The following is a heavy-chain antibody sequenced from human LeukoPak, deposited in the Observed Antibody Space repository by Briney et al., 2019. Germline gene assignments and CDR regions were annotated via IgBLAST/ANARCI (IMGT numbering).Heavy chain of an antibody. J-gene: IGHJ4*02. CDR2: IHHSGST. CDR1: GGSINSSAYS. CDR3: ARGEFDLNYFDY. V-gene: IGHV4-30-2*01. D-gene: IGHD3-10*01. Sequence: SETLSLTCTVSGGSINSSAYSWNWIRQPPGKGLEWIGYIHHSGSTYNTPSLKSRVTISVDRSKNQFSLKLSSVTAADTVVYYCARGEFDLNYFDYWGQGTLVTVSS.